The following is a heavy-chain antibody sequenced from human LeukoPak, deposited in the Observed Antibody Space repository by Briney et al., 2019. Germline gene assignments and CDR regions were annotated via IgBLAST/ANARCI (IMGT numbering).Heavy chain of an antibody. V-gene: IGHV4-4*07. Sequence: PSETLSLTCTVSGVSITSYHWSWNRQSAGKGLEWIGRIHASGSSNYNPSLKSRVTMSIDTSKNQFSLKLTSVTAADTAVYYCARDGLYSYGYSYFDYWGRGTLVTVSS. CDR3: ARDGLYSYGYSYFDY. CDR2: IHASGSS. CDR1: GVSITSYH. J-gene: IGHJ4*02. D-gene: IGHD5-18*01.